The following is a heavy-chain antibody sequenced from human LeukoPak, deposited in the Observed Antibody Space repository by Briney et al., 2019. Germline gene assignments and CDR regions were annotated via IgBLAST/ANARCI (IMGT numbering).Heavy chain of an antibody. J-gene: IGHJ4*02. Sequence: SETLSLTCTVSNGSLSSGSHYWSWIRQPPGKGLEWIGYIYQSGSTFYNPSLQSRVTISFGRSKNQFSLNLNSVTAADTALYYCAGSRDFWSGYYAIDFWGQGTLVTVSS. D-gene: IGHD3-3*01. CDR3: AGSRDFWSGYYAIDF. CDR1: NGSLSSGSHY. V-gene: IGHV4-30-2*01. CDR2: IYQSGST.